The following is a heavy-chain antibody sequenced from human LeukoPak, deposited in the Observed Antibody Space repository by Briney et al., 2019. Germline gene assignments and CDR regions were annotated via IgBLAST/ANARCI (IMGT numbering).Heavy chain of an antibody. CDR2: IYSGGST. CDR3: ARDMDSGPDFFDY. D-gene: IGHD1-26*01. Sequence: TGGSLRLSCAASGFTVSSNYMSWVRQAPGKGLEWVSVIYSGGSTYYADSVKGRFTISRDNSKNTLYLQMNSLRAEDTAVYYCARDMDSGPDFFDYWGLGTLVTVPS. J-gene: IGHJ4*02. V-gene: IGHV3-66*01. CDR1: GFTVSSNY.